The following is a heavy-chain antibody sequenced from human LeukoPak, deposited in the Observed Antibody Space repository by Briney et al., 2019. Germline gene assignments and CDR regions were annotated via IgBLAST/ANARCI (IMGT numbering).Heavy chain of an antibody. V-gene: IGHV3-30-3*01. Sequence: GGSLRLSCAASGFTFSSYAMHWVRQAPGKGLEWVAVISYDGSNKYYADSVKGRFTISRDNSKNTLYLQMNSLRAEDTAVYYCAREGVYYDFWSGRQGFYYFDYWGQGTLVTVSS. D-gene: IGHD3-3*01. CDR2: ISYDGSNK. J-gene: IGHJ4*02. CDR1: GFTFSSYA. CDR3: AREGVYYDFWSGRQGFYYFDY.